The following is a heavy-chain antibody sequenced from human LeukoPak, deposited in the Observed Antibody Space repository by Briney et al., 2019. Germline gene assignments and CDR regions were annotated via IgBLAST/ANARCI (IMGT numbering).Heavy chain of an antibody. CDR3: ARDRLSSWYGRLVPASFDY. Sequence: KPSETLSLTCTVAGGSVSTYYWGWLRQPAGKGLEWIGRIFPNGNINYNPSLKSRVTMSVDTSKNKLSLKVTSVTAADTAVFYCARDRLSSWYGRLVPASFDYWGQGTLVTVSS. J-gene: IGHJ4*02. CDR1: GGSVSTYY. V-gene: IGHV4-4*07. CDR2: IFPNGNI. D-gene: IGHD6-13*01.